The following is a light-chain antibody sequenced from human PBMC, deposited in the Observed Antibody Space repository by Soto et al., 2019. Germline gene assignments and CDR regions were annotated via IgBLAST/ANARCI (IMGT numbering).Light chain of an antibody. CDR1: SSNIGNNY. Sequence: QAVVTQPPSVSAAPGQKVTISCSGSSSNIGNNYVSWYQQLPGTAPKLLIYENNKRPSGIPDRFSGSKSGTSATLGITGLQTGDEADYYCGPWDSSLTAVVLGGGTKVTVL. J-gene: IGLJ2*01. V-gene: IGLV1-51*02. CDR3: GPWDSSLTAVV. CDR2: ENN.